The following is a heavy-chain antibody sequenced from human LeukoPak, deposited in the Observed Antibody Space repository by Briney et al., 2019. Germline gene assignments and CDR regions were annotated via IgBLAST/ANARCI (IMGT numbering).Heavy chain of an antibody. CDR1: GGTFSSYA. V-gene: IGHV1-69*13. Sequence: SVKVSCKASGGTFSSYAISWVRQAPGQGLEWMGGIIPIFGTANYAQKFQGRVTITADESTSTAYMELSSLRSEDTAVYYCARDVEMATIGNFDYWGQGTLVTVSS. CDR3: ARDVEMATIGNFDY. D-gene: IGHD5-24*01. J-gene: IGHJ4*02. CDR2: IIPIFGTA.